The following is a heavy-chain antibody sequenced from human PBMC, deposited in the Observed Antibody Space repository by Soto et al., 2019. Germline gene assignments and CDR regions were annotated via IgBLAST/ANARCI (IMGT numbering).Heavy chain of an antibody. CDR1: GGSISSGDYY. V-gene: IGHV4-30-4*01. CDR2: IYYSGST. J-gene: IGHJ6*02. CDR3: ARERPRHYYYYGMDV. Sequence: SETLSLTCTVSGGSISSGDYYWSWIRQPPGKGLEWIGYIYYSGSTYYNPSLKSRVTISVDTSKNQFSLKLSSVTATDTAVYYCARERPRHYYYYGMDVWGQGTTVTVSS.